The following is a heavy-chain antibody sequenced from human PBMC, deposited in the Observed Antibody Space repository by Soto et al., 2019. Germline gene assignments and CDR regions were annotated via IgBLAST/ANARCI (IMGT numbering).Heavy chain of an antibody. D-gene: IGHD2-8*01. J-gene: IGHJ4*02. V-gene: IGHV3-72*01. CDR2: TRDKSEGYTT. CDR1: GFTIRHHY. Sequence: EVQLVESGGGLVQPGGSLRLSCAASGFTIRHHYMDWVRQAPGQGLEWIGRTRDKSEGYTTEHAASVKGRFTGSRDESKNSDYVQMNSLKTEDTAVYYCVRVMESGYFDCWGQGILVTVSS. CDR3: VRVMESGYFDC.